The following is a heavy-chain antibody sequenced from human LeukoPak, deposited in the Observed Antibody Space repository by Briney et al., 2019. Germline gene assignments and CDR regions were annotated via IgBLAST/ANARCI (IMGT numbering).Heavy chain of an antibody. V-gene: IGHV4-39*01. Sequence: PSETLSLTCTISGVSISSISYYWGWIRQPPGKGLEWIGSIYYTGSSYYNPSLKSRVTVSADTSKNQFSLNLRSVTAADTAVYYRARRFSGSSGPDYWGQGTLVTVSS. CDR1: GVSISSISYY. CDR2: IYYTGSS. J-gene: IGHJ4*02. CDR3: ARRFSGSSGPDY. D-gene: IGHD1-26*01.